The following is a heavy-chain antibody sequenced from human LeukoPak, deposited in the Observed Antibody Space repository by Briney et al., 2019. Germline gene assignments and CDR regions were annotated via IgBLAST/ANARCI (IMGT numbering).Heavy chain of an antibody. Sequence: PGGSLRLSRAVSGFTFSNYAMVWVRQAPGKGLDWVSSISAGGGVTSNADSVKGRFTISRDNSKNTLYLQMNSLRAEDTAMYYCAKAARTTVTYSFDSWGQGTLVTVSS. D-gene: IGHD4-17*01. J-gene: IGHJ4*02. V-gene: IGHV3-23*01. CDR2: ISAGGGVT. CDR3: AKAARTTVTYSFDS. CDR1: GFTFSNYA.